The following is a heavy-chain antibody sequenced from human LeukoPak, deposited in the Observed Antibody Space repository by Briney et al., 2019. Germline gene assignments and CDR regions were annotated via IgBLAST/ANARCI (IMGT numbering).Heavy chain of an antibody. CDR1: GYTFTGYY. CDR2: INPNSGGT. CDR3: ARGADLDEGYESGPDY. Sequence: GAPVKVSCKASGYTFTGYYMHWVRQAPGQGLEWMGWINPNSGGTNYAQKFQGRVTMTRDTSISTAYMELSRLRSDDTAVYYCARGADLDEGYESGPDYWGQGTLVTVSS. D-gene: IGHD1-1*01. J-gene: IGHJ4*02. V-gene: IGHV1-2*02.